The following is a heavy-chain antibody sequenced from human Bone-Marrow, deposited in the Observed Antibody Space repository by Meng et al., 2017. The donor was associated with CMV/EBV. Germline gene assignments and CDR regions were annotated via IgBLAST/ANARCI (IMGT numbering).Heavy chain of an antibody. V-gene: IGHV4-59*01. CDR2: IYYSGST. Sequence: SETLSLTCTVSGGSISSYYWSWIRQPPGKGLEWIGYIYYSGSTNYNPSLKSRVTMSVDTTKDQISLKLSSVTTADTAIYYCARAGYYYGSGTYVPRDAFDIWGQGTLVTV. J-gene: IGHJ3*02. D-gene: IGHD3-10*01. CDR3: ARAGYYYGSGTYVPRDAFDI. CDR1: GGSISSYY.